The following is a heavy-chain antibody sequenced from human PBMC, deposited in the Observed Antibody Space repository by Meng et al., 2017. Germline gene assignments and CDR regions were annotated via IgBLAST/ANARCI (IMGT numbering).Heavy chain of an antibody. CDR1: GYTFTGYY. D-gene: IGHD2-2*01. Sequence: ASVKVSCKASGYTFTGYYMHWVRQAPGQGLEWMGWINPNSGGTNYAQKFQGRVTMTRDTSISTAYMELSRLRSDDTAVYYCARDWDIVVVPAAMPDYWGQGTQVTVSS. J-gene: IGHJ4*02. CDR3: ARDWDIVVVPAAMPDY. CDR2: INPNSGGT. V-gene: IGHV1-2*02.